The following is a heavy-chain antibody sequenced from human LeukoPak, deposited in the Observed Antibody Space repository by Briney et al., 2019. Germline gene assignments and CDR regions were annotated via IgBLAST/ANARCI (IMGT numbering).Heavy chain of an antibody. V-gene: IGHV4-59*12. J-gene: IGHJ6*02. Sequence: SETLSLTCTVSGGSISSYYWSWIRQPPGKGLEWIGYIYYSGSTNYNPSLKSRVTISVDTSKNQFSLKLSSVTAADTAVYYCARGGKYQLLSRYYYGMDVWGQGTTVTVSS. CDR3: ARGGKYQLLSRYYYGMDV. CDR1: GGSISSYY. D-gene: IGHD2-2*01. CDR2: IYYSGST.